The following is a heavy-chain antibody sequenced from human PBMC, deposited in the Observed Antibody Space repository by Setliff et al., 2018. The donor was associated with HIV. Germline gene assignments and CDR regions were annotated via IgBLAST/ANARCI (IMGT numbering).Heavy chain of an antibody. J-gene: IGHJ4*02. Sequence: SQTLTLTCTYSGFSFGISGMRVNWIRQSPGKALEWLARIDWDDDKYYSPSLKTRLTISKDTSKNQVILTMTNLDPVDTATYYCARDSGNYAFDYWGLGTLVTVS. CDR2: IDWDDDK. D-gene: IGHD3-3*01. CDR1: GFSFGISGMR. V-gene: IGHV2-70*04. CDR3: ARDSGNYAFDY.